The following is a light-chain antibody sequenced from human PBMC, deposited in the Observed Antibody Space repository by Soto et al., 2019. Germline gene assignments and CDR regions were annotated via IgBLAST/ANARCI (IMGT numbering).Light chain of an antibody. V-gene: IGKV3-15*01. CDR2: GAS. J-gene: IGKJ1*01. CDR3: QHYNDWPPTWT. Sequence: EIVMTQSPSTLSVSPGERATISCRASQSVSSKLAWYQQKPGQAPRVLIFGASTRATGIPARFSGSGSGTEFTLTLSSLQSEDFAVYYCQHYNDWPPTWTFGQGTSVEIK. CDR1: QSVSSK.